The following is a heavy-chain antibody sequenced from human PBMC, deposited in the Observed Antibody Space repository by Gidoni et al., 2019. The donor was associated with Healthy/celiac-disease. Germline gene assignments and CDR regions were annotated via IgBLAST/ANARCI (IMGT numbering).Heavy chain of an antibody. CDR2: INPSGGST. J-gene: IGHJ2*01. Sequence: QVQLVQSGAEVQKPGASVKVSCQASGYHFTSYYMHWVRQAPVQGLEWKGIINPSGGSTSYAQKFQGRGTMTRDTSTSTGYMELSSLRSEDTAVYYCARGRNGIVVVPAARRGYFDLWGRGTLVTVSS. V-gene: IGHV1-46*01. CDR3: ARGRNGIVVVPAARRGYFDL. CDR1: GYHFTSYY. D-gene: IGHD2-2*01.